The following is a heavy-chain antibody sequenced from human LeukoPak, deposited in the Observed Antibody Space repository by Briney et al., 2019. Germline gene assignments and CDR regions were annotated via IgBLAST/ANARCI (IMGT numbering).Heavy chain of an antibody. Sequence: GGSLRLSRAAPGFTFSSYAMSWVRQAPGKGLEWGSPISGRGGSTYYADSVRGRFTISRDNSKNTLYLQMNSLRAEDTAVYYCAKVSRYDFWSGSPRGAFDIWGQGTMVTVSS. CDR3: AKVSRYDFWSGSPRGAFDI. D-gene: IGHD3-3*01. V-gene: IGHV3-23*01. CDR1: GFTFSSYA. J-gene: IGHJ3*02. CDR2: ISGRGGST.